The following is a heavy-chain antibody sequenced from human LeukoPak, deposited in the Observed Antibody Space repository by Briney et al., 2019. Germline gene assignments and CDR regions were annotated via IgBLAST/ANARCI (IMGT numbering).Heavy chain of an antibody. J-gene: IGHJ4*02. CDR3: ARDLTYYYDSSGYSHFDY. CDR2: INPNSGGT. CDR1: GYTFTGYY. Sequence: ASVKVSCKASGYTFTGYYMHWVRQAPGQGLEWMGWINPNSGGTNYAQKFQGRVTITRDTSISTAYMELSRLRSDDTAVYYCARDLTYYYDSSGYSHFDYSGQGTLVTVSS. D-gene: IGHD3-22*01. V-gene: IGHV1-2*02.